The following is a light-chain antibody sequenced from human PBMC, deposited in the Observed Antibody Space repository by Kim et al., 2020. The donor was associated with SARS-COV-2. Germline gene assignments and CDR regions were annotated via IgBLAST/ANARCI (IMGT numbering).Light chain of an antibody. CDR3: SSYTSSSTLV. V-gene: IGLV2-14*01. CDR2: DVS. CDR1: SGDVGGYNY. J-gene: IGLJ1*01. Sequence: QSALTQPASVSGSPGQSITISCTGTSGDVGGYNYVSWYQQHPGKAPKLMIYDVSKRPSGVSNRFSGSKSGNTASLTISGLQAEDEADYYCSSYTSSSTLVFGTGTKV.